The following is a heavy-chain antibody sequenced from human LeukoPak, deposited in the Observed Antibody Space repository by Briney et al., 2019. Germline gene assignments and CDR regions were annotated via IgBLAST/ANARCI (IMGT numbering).Heavy chain of an antibody. Sequence: PSETLSLTCTVSGYSISSDYYWGWIRQPPGKGLEWIGNIYHSGSTYYNPSLKSRVTISVDTSKNQFSLKLSSVTAADTAVYYCARGSRSWYAPQVADWFDPWGQGTLVTVSS. J-gene: IGHJ5*02. CDR2: IYHSGST. V-gene: IGHV4-38-2*02. D-gene: IGHD6-13*01. CDR1: GYSISSDYY. CDR3: ARGSRSWYAPQVADWFDP.